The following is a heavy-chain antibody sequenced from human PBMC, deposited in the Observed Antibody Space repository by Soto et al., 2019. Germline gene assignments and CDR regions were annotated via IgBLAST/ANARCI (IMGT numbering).Heavy chain of an antibody. D-gene: IGHD2-2*01. J-gene: IGHJ6*02. CDR3: ASVKASQYCSSTSCYRRLGVGSGMDV. CDR1: GYTFTSYG. CDR2: ISAYNGNT. V-gene: IGHV1-18*01. Sequence: QVQLVQSGAEVKKPGASVKVSCKASGYTFTSYGISWVRQAPGQGLEWMGWISAYNGNTNYAQKLQGRVTRTTDTAKSTAYMKTRSPRSDAAAVYYSASVKASQYCSSTSCYRRLGVGSGMDVWGQGTTVTVSS.